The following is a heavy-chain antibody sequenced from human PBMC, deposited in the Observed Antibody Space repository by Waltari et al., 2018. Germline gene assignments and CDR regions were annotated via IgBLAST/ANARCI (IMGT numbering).Heavy chain of an antibody. V-gene: IGHV1-69*01. J-gene: IGHJ5*02. CDR3: AREEGAVPGINWFDP. D-gene: IGHD2-2*01. Sequence: QVQLVQSGAEVKKPGSSVKVSCKASGGTFSSYAISWVRQAPGQGLEWIGGIVTIFGTAYYEQKFQGRVTITADESTSTAYMELTSLRSEDTSVYYCAREEGAVPGINWFDPWGQGTLVTVSS. CDR1: GGTFSSYA. CDR2: IVTIFGTA.